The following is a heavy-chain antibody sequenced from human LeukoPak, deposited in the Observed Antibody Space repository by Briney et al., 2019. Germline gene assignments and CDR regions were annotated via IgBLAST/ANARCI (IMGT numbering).Heavy chain of an antibody. Sequence: GGSLRLSCAASGFTFSSNWMHWVRQAPGKGLVWVSRINEDGSTTNYADSVKGRSTIFRDNAKNSLYLQMNSLRAEDSAVYYCARDGNMGAEIDYWGQGTLVTVSS. CDR3: ARDGNMGAEIDY. CDR2: INEDGSTT. CDR1: GFTFSSNW. V-gene: IGHV3-74*01. D-gene: IGHD1-26*01. J-gene: IGHJ4*02.